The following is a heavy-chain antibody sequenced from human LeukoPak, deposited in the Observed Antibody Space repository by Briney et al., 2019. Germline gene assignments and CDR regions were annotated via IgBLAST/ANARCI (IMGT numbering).Heavy chain of an antibody. CDR2: IKQDGSEK. J-gene: IGHJ3*02. Sequence: GGSLRLSCAASGFTFSSYWMSWVRQAPGKGLEWVANIKQDGSEKYYVDSVKGRFTISRDNAKNSLYLQMNSLRAEDTAVYYCARGHDYVWGSYRNDAFDIWGQGTMVTVSS. D-gene: IGHD3-16*02. CDR1: GFTFSSYW. CDR3: ARGHDYVWGSYRNDAFDI. V-gene: IGHV3-7*01.